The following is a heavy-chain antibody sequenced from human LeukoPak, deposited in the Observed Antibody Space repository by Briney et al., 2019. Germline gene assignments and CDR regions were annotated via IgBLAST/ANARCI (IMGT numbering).Heavy chain of an antibody. Sequence: GGSLGLSCAASGFTVSRSYMTWVRQAPGGGLEWISVIYSGGSTYYADSVKGRFTISRDNSKNTLYLQMNRLRADDTAVYYCARANMAFFDYWGQGTLVTVSS. CDR3: ARANMAFFDY. CDR2: IYSGGST. J-gene: IGHJ4*02. CDR1: GFTVSRSY. V-gene: IGHV3-53*01. D-gene: IGHD5-24*01.